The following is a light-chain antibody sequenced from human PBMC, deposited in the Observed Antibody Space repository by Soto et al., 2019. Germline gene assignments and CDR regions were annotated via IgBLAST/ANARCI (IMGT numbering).Light chain of an antibody. CDR1: QSISTW. CDR2: KAS. Sequence: DIQMTQSPSTLSASVGDRVTITCRANQSISTWLAWYQQEPGKAPKLLIYKASHLDSGVPSRFSGSGSGTEFTPTISSLQPDDFATYYGQQYNSYSRTFGQGTKVEIK. V-gene: IGKV1-5*03. J-gene: IGKJ1*01. CDR3: QQYNSYSRT.